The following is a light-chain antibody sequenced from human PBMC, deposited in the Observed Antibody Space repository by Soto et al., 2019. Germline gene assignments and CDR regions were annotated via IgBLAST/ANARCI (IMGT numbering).Light chain of an antibody. V-gene: IGKV3-20*01. Sequence: IVLAKSPSTLSLSPWERATLSCIASQSVTNSFLAWYQQKPGQAPRLLIYGASRRATGIPDRFSGSGSGTDFTLTISRLEAEDFAVHYCQQSSSSPITFGQGTRLEIK. CDR2: GAS. J-gene: IGKJ5*01. CDR1: QSVTNSF. CDR3: QQSSSSPIT.